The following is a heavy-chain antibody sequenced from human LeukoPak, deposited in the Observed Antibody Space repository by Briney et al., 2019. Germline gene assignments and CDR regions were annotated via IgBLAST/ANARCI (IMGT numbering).Heavy chain of an antibody. D-gene: IGHD6-13*01. CDR3: ARALYSSSWYDVGGFDP. CDR1: GFTFSDCY. V-gene: IGHV3-11*04. J-gene: IGHJ5*02. CDR2: ISSSGSTI. Sequence: PGGSLRLSCAASGFTFSDCYMSWIRQAPGKGLEWVSYISSSGSTIYYADSVKGRFTISRDNAKNSLYLQMNSLRAEDTAVYYCARALYSSSWYDVGGFDPWGQGTLVTVSS.